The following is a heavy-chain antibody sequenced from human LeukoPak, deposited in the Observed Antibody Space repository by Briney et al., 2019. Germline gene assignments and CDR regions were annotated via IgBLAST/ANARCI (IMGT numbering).Heavy chain of an antibody. Sequence: SQTLSLTCAISGDSVSSNSAAWNWIRQSPSRGLEWLGRTYYRSKWYNDYAVSVKSRTTINPDTSKNQFSLQLNSVTPEDTAVYYCARGPQYGSGSYYNDSDAFDIWGQGTMVTVSS. D-gene: IGHD3-10*01. CDR1: GDSVSSNSAA. V-gene: IGHV6-1*01. CDR3: ARGPQYGSGSYYNDSDAFDI. J-gene: IGHJ3*02. CDR2: TYYRSKWYN.